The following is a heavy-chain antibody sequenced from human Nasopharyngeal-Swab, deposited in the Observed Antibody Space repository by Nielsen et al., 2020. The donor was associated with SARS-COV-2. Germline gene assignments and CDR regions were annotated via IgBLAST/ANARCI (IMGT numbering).Heavy chain of an antibody. Sequence: WIRQPPGKGLAWVAVIWYDGSNKYYADSVKGRFTISRDNSKNTLYLQMNSLRAEDTAVYYCARASKFFLGYCSGGSCYKNWFDPWGQGTLVTVSS. J-gene: IGHJ5*02. D-gene: IGHD2-15*01. CDR2: IWYDGSNK. V-gene: IGHV3-33*01. CDR3: ARASKFFLGYCSGGSCYKNWFDP.